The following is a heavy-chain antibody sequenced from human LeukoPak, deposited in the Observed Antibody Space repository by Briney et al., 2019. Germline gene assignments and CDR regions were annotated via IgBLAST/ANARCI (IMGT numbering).Heavy chain of an antibody. J-gene: IGHJ4*02. V-gene: IGHV3-23*01. CDR1: AFSFRNLA. CDR3: SKSPNAGFGATVNFDY. D-gene: IGHD1-26*01. CDR2: IGDSGDET. Sequence: GGSLRPSCPASAFSFRNLATSWYRHAPRNGMEWVSGIGDSGDETYYADSVRGRFSISRDNSKNTVHLQMNSLRAEDTAVYYCSKSPNAGFGATVNFDYWGQGTLVTVSS.